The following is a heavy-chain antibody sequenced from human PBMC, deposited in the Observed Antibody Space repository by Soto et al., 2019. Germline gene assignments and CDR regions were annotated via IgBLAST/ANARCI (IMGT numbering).Heavy chain of an antibody. CDR1: GGSFNDDY. CDR2: IYHSGST. Sequence: SETLSLTCAVEGGSFNDDYWSWIRQSPGKGLEWIGEIYHSGSTNYNTSLKSRVTISVDKSKNQFSLKVTSVTAADTAVYYCARVSGSYYYGMDVWGQGTTVTVSS. CDR3: ARVSGSYYYGMDV. V-gene: IGHV4-34*01. J-gene: IGHJ6*02.